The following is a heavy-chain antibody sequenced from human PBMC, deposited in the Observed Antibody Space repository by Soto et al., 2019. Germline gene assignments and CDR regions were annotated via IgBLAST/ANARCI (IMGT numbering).Heavy chain of an antibody. D-gene: IGHD1-7*01. J-gene: IGHJ6*02. V-gene: IGHV4-59*01. CDR3: AREGLTGTIGLYYYYGMDV. Sequence: QVQLQESGPGLVKPSETLSLTCTVSGGSISSYYWSWIRQPPGKGLEWIGYIYYSGSTNYNPSLRLRVTISVDTSKTQSSLKLSSVPAADTAVYYCAREGLTGTIGLYYYYGMDVWGQGTTVTVSS. CDR2: IYYSGST. CDR1: GGSISSYY.